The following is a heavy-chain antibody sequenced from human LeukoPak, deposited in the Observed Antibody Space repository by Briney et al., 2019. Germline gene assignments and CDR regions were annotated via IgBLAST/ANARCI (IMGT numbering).Heavy chain of an antibody. CDR3: ARGYTFDY. V-gene: IGHV3-53*01. CDR1: GLIVSNNY. D-gene: IGHD1-14*01. Sequence: PGGSLRLSCAASGLIVSNNYMNWVRQAPGKGLEWVSVIYSGGSTYYADSVKGRFTISRDNSKNTLYLQMNSLRAEDTAVYYCARGYTFDYWGQGTLVTVSS. J-gene: IGHJ4*02. CDR2: IYSGGST.